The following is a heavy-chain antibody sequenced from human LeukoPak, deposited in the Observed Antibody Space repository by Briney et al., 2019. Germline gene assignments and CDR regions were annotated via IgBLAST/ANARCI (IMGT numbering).Heavy chain of an antibody. CDR1: GFTFSSYA. Sequence: GGSLRLSCAASGFTFSSYAMHWVRQAPGKGLEWVAVISYDGSNKYYADSVKGRFTISRDNSKNTLYLQMNSLRAEDTAVYYCARDPVAVAGKGPEMELLFDYWGQGTLVTVSS. J-gene: IGHJ4*02. D-gene: IGHD6-19*01. CDR3: ARDPVAVAGKGPEMELLFDY. CDR2: ISYDGSNK. V-gene: IGHV3-30-3*01.